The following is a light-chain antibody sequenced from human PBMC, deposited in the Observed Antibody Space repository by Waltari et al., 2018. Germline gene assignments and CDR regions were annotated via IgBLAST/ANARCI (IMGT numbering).Light chain of an antibody. V-gene: IGLV2-14*03. J-gene: IGLJ3*02. CDR2: DVI. CDR1: NSDVGGYNY. Sequence: QSALTHPPSVSGSPGQSITISCPGTNSDVGGYNYVSWYQQRPGNAPKLMIYDVINRPSGVSNRFSGSKSGNTASLTISGLQAEDEADYYCCSFTSSSTWVFGGGTKLTVL. CDR3: CSFTSSSTWV.